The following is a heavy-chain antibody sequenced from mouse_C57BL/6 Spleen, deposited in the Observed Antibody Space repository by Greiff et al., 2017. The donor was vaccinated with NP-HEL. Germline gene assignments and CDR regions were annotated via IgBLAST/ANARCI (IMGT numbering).Heavy chain of an antibody. V-gene: IGHV5-17*01. D-gene: IGHD3-2*02. CDR2: ISSGSSTI. CDR1: GFTFSDYG. Sequence: EVKLMESGGGLVKPGGSLKLSCAASGFTFSDYGMHLVRQAPEKGLEWVAYISSGSSTIYYADTVQGRFTISRDNAKTTLFLQMTSLRSEDTAMYYCARWGLRLLNYAMDYWGQGTSVTVSS. CDR3: ARWGLRLLNYAMDY. J-gene: IGHJ4*01.